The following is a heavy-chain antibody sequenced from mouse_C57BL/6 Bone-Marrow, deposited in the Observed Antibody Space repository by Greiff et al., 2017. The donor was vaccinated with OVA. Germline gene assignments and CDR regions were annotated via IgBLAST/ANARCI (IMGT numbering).Heavy chain of an antibody. V-gene: IGHV5-12*01. CDR2: ISNGGGST. J-gene: IGHJ4*01. D-gene: IGHD1-1*01. Sequence: EVKLVESGGGLVQPGGSLKLSCAASGFTFSDYYMYWVRQTPEKRLEWVAYISNGGGSTYYPDTVKGRFTIARDNAKNTLYLQMSRLKSEDTAMYYCARHWTTVVATPYYYAMDDWGQGTSVTVSS. CDR1: GFTFSDYY. CDR3: ARHWTTVVATPYYYAMDD.